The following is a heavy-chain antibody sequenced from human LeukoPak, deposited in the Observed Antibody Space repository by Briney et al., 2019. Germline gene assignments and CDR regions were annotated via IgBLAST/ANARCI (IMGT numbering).Heavy chain of an antibody. V-gene: IGHV3-7*03. CDR2: MKRDGSEI. CDR1: GFTFSTYW. CDR3: ARGPLIAAAGTW. Sequence: GGSLRLSCSASGFTFSTYWMSWVRQAPGKGLEWVANMKRDGSEIYYVDSVRGRFTISRDNARNSLYLQMNSLRAEDTAVYYCARGPLIAAAGTWWGQGTLVTVPS. J-gene: IGHJ4*02. D-gene: IGHD6-13*01.